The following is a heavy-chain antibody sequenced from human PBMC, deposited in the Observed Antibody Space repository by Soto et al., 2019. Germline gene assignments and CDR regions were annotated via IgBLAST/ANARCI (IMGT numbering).Heavy chain of an antibody. J-gene: IGHJ6*03. CDR3: AIAARTSYYYYYYMDV. V-gene: IGHV1-46*03. CDR1: GYTFTSYY. CDR2: INPSGGST. Sequence: QVQLVQSGAEVKKPGASVKVSCKASGYTFTSYYMHWVRQAPGQGLEWMGIINPSGGSTSYAQKFQGRVTMTRDTSTSTVYMELSSLRSEDTAVYYCAIAARTSYYYYYYMDVWGKGTTVTVSS. D-gene: IGHD6-6*01.